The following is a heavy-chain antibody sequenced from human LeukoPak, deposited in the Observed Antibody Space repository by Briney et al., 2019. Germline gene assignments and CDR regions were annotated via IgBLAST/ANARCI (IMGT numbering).Heavy chain of an antibody. J-gene: IGHJ6*02. CDR2: ISNSGST. CDR3: ARRVNMDV. CDR1: GGSISSYP. D-gene: IGHD4-23*01. V-gene: IGHV4-59*08. Sequence: PSETLPLTCTVSGGSISSYPWTWIRQPPGKGLEWIGFISNSGSTNYNPSLKSRVTMSVDTSKNQFSLKLSSVTAADTAVYYCARRVNMDVWGQGTTVTVSS.